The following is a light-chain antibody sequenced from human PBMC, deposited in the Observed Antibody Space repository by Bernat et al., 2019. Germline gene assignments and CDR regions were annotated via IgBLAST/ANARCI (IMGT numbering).Light chain of an antibody. CDR2: DVS. CDR3: CSYAGSYIRYV. V-gene: IGLV2-11*01. Sequence: QSALTQPRSVSGSPGQSVTISCTGTSSDVGGYNSVSWYQQHPGQAPKLMIYDVSKGPSGVPDRFSGSKSGNTASLTISGLQAEDEADYYCCSYAGSYIRYVFGTGTKVTVL. J-gene: IGLJ1*01. CDR1: SSDVGGYNS.